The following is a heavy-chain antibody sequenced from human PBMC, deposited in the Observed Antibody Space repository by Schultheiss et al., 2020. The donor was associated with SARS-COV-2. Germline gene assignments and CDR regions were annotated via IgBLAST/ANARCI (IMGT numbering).Heavy chain of an antibody. CDR3: ARGPNGGGSSWYPLTYYYYYYGMDV. CDR2: ISYDGSNK. V-gene: IGHV3-30-3*01. Sequence: GGSLRLSCAASGFTFSSYAMHWVRQAPGKGLEWVAVISYDGSNKYYADSVKGRFTISRDNSKNTLYLQMNSLRAEDTAVYYCARGPNGGGSSWYPLTYYYYYYGMDVWGQGTTVTAP. CDR1: GFTFSSYA. J-gene: IGHJ6*02. D-gene: IGHD6-13*01.